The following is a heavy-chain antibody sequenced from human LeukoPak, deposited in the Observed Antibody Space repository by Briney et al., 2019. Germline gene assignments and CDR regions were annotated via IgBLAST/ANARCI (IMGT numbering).Heavy chain of an antibody. J-gene: IGHJ3*01. CDR2: ISNRGST. Sequence: SETLSLTCGVSGASVSSHFWSWIRQTPGMGLEWIGYISNRGSTGYNPSLRSRVTISVDAPKSEVSLNLRSVSAADTAVYYCAKDVSGAYYAFDVWGQG. D-gene: IGHD4/OR15-4a*01. V-gene: IGHV4-59*02. CDR3: AKDVSGAYYAFDV. CDR1: GASVSSHF.